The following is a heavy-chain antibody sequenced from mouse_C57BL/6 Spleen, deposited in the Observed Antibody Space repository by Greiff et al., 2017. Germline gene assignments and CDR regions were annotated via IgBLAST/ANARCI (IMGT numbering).Heavy chain of an antibody. J-gene: IGHJ1*03. CDR3: ARGQQRYFDD. V-gene: IGHV1-80*01. CDR2: IYPGDGDT. CDR1: GYAFRSYW. Sequence: QVQLKESGAELVKPGDSVKISCKASGYAFRSYWMNWVKQRPGKGLEWIGQIYPGDGDTNYNGKFKGKATMTADKSSSTAYMQLNRLTSEDTAVYFCARGQQRYFDDWGKGTTVTVSS.